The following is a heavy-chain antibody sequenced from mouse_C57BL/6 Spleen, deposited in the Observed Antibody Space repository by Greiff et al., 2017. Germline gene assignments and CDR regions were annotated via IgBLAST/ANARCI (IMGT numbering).Heavy chain of an antibody. J-gene: IGHJ4*01. V-gene: IGHV3-6*01. Sequence: EVHLVESGPGLVKPSQSLSLTCSVTGYSITSGYYWNWIRQFPGNKLEWMGYISYDGSNNYNPSLKNRISITRDTSKNQFFLKLNSVTTEDTATYYCARDGNYLYYYAMDDWGQGTSVTVAS. D-gene: IGHD2-1*01. CDR3: ARDGNYLYYYAMDD. CDR1: GYSITSGYY. CDR2: ISYDGSN.